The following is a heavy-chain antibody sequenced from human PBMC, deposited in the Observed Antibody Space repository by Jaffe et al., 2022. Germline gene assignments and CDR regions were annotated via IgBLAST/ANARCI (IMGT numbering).Heavy chain of an antibody. CDR1: GFTFSSYE. CDR2: ISSSGSTI. V-gene: IGHV3-48*03. CDR3: ARDPPLPEGVIISGLDY. D-gene: IGHD3-10*01. Sequence: EVQLVESGGGLVQPGGSLRLSCAASGFTFSSYEMNWVRQAPGKGLEWVSYISSSGSTIYYADSVKGRFTISRDNAKNSLYLQMNSLRAEDTAVYYCARDPPLPEGVIISGLDYWGQGTLVTVSS. J-gene: IGHJ4*02.